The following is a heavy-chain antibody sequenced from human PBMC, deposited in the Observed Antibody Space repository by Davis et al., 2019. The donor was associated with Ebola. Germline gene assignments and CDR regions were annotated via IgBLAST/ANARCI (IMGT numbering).Heavy chain of an antibody. CDR3: TTDWPNYYDSSGYYYVHYYYGMDV. CDR2: IWYDGSNK. V-gene: IGHV3-33*01. D-gene: IGHD3-22*01. J-gene: IGHJ6*02. CDR1: GFTFSSYG. Sequence: GESLKISCAASGFTFSSYGMHWVRQAPGKGLEWVAVIWYDGSNKYYADSVKGRFTISRDNSKNTLYLQMNSLKTEDTAVYYCTTDWPNYYDSSGYYYVHYYYGMDVWGQGTTVTVSS.